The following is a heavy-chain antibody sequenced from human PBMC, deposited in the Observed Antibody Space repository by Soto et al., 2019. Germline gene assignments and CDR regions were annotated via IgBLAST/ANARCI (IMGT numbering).Heavy chain of an antibody. D-gene: IGHD6-19*01. Sequence: ASVKVSCKASGYTFTSYGISWVRQAPGQGLEWMGWISAYNGNTNYAQKLQGRVTMTTDTSTSTAYMELRSLRSDDTAVYYCARPRIAVAVSMGGLDAFDIWGQGTMVTVSS. CDR1: GYTFTSYG. J-gene: IGHJ3*02. CDR3: ARPRIAVAVSMGGLDAFDI. V-gene: IGHV1-18*01. CDR2: ISAYNGNT.